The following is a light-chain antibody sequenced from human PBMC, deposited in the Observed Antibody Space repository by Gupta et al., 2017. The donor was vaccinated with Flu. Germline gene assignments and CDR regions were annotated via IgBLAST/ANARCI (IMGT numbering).Light chain of an antibody. Sequence: QSVLTQPPSASGTPGQRVTISCSGSSSNIGSNYLYWYQQPPGKAPKLLIYRNNQRPSVVPDRLSGSKSGTSASLASSGLRSEDESDYYFAACEDSLSGPELFGGWTKLTVL. CDR1: SSNIGSNY. V-gene: IGLV1-47*01. J-gene: IGLJ3*02. CDR2: RNN. CDR3: AACEDSLSGPEL.